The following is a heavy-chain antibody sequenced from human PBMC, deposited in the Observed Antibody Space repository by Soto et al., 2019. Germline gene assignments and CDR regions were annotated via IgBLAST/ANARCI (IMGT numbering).Heavy chain of an antibody. D-gene: IGHD3-10*01. CDR2: ISSSGSTI. CDR3: APGSRFGESIPVDY. CDR1: GFTFSDYY. Sequence: GSLRLSCAASGFTFSDYYMSWIRQAPGKGLEWVSYISSSGSTIYYADSVKGRFTISRDNAKNSLYLQMNSLRAEDTAVYYCAPGSRFGESIPVDYWGQGTLVTVSS. V-gene: IGHV3-11*01. J-gene: IGHJ4*02.